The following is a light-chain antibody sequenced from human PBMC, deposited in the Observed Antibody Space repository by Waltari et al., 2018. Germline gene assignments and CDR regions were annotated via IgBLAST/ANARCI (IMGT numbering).Light chain of an antibody. CDR2: DAS. CDR1: HSVSSSY. Sequence: EIVLTQSPGPLSLSPGERATLASRASHSVSSSYLPWNQQRPGQAPRLLIYDASSRATGIPDRCSGSGSGTDFTRTISRLEPEDFAVYYCQQYGSSPLTFGGGTKVEIK. V-gene: IGKV3-20*01. J-gene: IGKJ4*01. CDR3: QQYGSSPLT.